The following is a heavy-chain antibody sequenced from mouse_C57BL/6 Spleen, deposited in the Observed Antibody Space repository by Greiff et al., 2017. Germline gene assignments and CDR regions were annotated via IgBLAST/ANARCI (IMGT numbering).Heavy chain of an antibody. CDR2: IYPGDGDT. Sequence: QVQLQQSGPELVKPGASVKISCKASGYAFSSSWMNWVKQRPGKGLEWIGRIYPGDGDTNYNGKFKGKATLTADKSSSTAYMQLSSLTSEDSAVYFCARGSYGYDGFAYWGQGTLVTVSA. CDR3: ARGSYGYDGFAY. J-gene: IGHJ3*01. V-gene: IGHV1-82*01. CDR1: GYAFSSSW. D-gene: IGHD2-2*01.